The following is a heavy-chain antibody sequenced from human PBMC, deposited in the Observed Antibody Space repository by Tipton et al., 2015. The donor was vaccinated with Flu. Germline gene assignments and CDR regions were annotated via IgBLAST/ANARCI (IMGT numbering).Heavy chain of an antibody. J-gene: IGHJ4*02. CDR2: INHSGST. V-gene: IGHV4-34*01. Sequence: LRLSCAVYGGSFSGYYWSWIRQSPGKGLEWIGEINHSGSTNYNPSLKSRVIISVDTSKNQFSLKVSSVTAADTAVYYCARGLYGSGSYQRRYFDSWGQGTLVTVSS. D-gene: IGHD3-10*01. CDR3: ARGLYGSGSYQRRYFDS. CDR1: GGSFSGYY.